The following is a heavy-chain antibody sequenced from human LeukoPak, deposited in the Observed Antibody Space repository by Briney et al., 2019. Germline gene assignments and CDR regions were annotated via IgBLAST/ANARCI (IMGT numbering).Heavy chain of an antibody. V-gene: IGHV4-39*01. CDR2: IYYSGST. CDR3: YICGSTSCYRY. CDR1: GGSNSSSGYY. D-gene: IGHD2-2*01. J-gene: IGHJ4*02. Sequence: PSETLSLTCTVSGGSNSSSGYYWGWIRQPPGKGLEWIGSIYYSGSTYYNPSLKSRVTISVDTSKNQFSLNLSSVTAADTAVYYCYICGSTSCYRYWGQGTLVTVSS.